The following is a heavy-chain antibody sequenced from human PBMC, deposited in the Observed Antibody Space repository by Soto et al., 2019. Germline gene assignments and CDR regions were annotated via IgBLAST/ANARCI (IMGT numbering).Heavy chain of an antibody. J-gene: IGHJ4*02. V-gene: IGHV3-48*01. CDR3: ARIGRLRWGDY. D-gene: IGHD4-17*01. Sequence: EVQLVESGGGLVQPGGSLRLSCAASGFTFSSYSMNWVRQAPGKGLEWVSYISSSSSTIYYADSVKGRFTISRDNAKNSLYLQRNRLRAEDTAVYYCARIGRLRWGDYWGQGNLVTVSS. CDR1: GFTFSSYS. CDR2: ISSSSSTI.